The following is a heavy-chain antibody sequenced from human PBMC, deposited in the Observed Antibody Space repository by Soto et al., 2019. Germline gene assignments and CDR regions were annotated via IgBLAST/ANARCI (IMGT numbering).Heavy chain of an antibody. CDR3: ARGLVPSNGYHV. D-gene: IGHD3-22*01. V-gene: IGHV4-34*01. CDR1: GGSFSGYY. J-gene: IGHJ4*02. Sequence: KPSETLSLTCAVYGGSFSGYYWSWIRQPPGKGLEWIGEINHSGSTNYNPSLKSRVTISVDTSKNQFSLKLSSVTAADTAVYYCARGLVPSNGYHVWGQGTLVTVSS. CDR2: INHSGST.